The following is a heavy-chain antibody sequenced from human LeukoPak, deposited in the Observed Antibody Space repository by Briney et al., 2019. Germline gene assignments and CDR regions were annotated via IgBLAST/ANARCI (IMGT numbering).Heavy chain of an antibody. Sequence: ASVKVSXKASGYTFTGYYMHWVRQAPGQGLEWMGWINPNSGGTNYAQKFQGRVTMTRDTSISTAYMELSRLRSDDTAVYYCARSSGDYDFAFDIWGQGTMVTVSS. D-gene: IGHD4-17*01. CDR1: GYTFTGYY. J-gene: IGHJ3*02. CDR3: ARSSGDYDFAFDI. V-gene: IGHV1-2*02. CDR2: INPNSGGT.